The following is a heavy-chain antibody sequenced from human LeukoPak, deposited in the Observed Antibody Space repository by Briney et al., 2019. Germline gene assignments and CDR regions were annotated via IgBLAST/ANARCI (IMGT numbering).Heavy chain of an antibody. J-gene: IGHJ5*02. CDR3: ARQSPITWFDP. D-gene: IGHD3-10*01. Sequence: PGGSLRLSCAASGFTLSSYEMNWVRQPPGKGLEWIGSMFYSGSTYYNPSLKSRVTISVDTSKNQFSLKLRSVTAADRAVYYCARQSPITWFDPWGRGTLVTVSS. CDR1: GFTLSSYE. V-gene: IGHV4-59*05. CDR2: MFYSGST.